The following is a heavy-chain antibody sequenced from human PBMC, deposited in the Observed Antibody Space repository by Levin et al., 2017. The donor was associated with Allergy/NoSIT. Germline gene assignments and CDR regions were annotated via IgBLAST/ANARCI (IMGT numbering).Heavy chain of an antibody. CDR2: ISGSGGST. V-gene: IGHV3-23*01. CDR1: GFTSSSYV. CDR3: AKAKNDYGDYEIDY. Sequence: ETLSLTCAASGFTSSSYVMSWVRQAPGKGLEWVSGISGSGGSTYYADSVKGRFTISRDNSKNTLNLQMNSLRAEDTAAYYCAKAKNDYGDYEIDYWGQGTLVTVSS. J-gene: IGHJ4*02. D-gene: IGHD4-17*01.